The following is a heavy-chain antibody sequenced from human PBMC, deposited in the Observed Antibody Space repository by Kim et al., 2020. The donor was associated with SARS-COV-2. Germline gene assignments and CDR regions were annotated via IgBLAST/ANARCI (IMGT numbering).Heavy chain of an antibody. CDR1: GGSFSGYY. CDR2: INHSGST. CDR3: ARAGVVLLWFGESQTFDY. Sequence: SETLSLTCAVYGGSFSGYYWSWIRQPPGKGLEWIGEINHSGSTNYNPSLKSRVTISVDTSKNQFSLKLSSVTAADTAVYYCARAGVVLLWFGESQTFDYWGQGTLVTVSS. J-gene: IGHJ4*02. D-gene: IGHD3-10*01. V-gene: IGHV4-34*01.